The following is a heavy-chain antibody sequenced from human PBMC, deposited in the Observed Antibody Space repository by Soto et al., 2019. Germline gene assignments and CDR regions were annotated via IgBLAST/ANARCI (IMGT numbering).Heavy chain of an antibody. CDR2: INPNSGGT. Sequence: ASVKVSCQASGYTFTGYYMHWVRQAPGQGLEWMGWINPNSGGTNYAQKLQGWVTMTRDTSISTAYMELSRLRSDDTAVYYCAREAIAAAGTDLYGMDVWGQGTTVTVSS. CDR1: GYTFTGYY. D-gene: IGHD6-13*01. CDR3: AREAIAAAGTDLYGMDV. V-gene: IGHV1-2*04. J-gene: IGHJ6*02.